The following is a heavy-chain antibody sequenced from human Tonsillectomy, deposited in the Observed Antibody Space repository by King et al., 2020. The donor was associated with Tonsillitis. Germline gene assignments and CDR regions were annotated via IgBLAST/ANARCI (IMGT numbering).Heavy chain of an antibody. D-gene: IGHD3-10*01. CDR2: ILYDGSNE. CDR3: AREVGSGTRYFDH. Sequence: VQLVESGGGVVQPGKSLRVSCAASGFTFRSYAMHWVRQAPGKGLEWVAVILYDGSNEYYVDSVKGRFTISRDNSKSTLYLQMNSLRAEDTAVYYCAREVGSGTRYFDHWVRGTLVTVSS. CDR1: GFTFRSYA. J-gene: IGHJ4*02. V-gene: IGHV3-30*03.